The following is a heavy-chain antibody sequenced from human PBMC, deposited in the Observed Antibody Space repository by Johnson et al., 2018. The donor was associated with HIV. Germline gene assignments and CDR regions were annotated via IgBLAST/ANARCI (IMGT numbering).Heavy chain of an antibody. CDR2: MRYAGSNK. D-gene: IGHD2-8*01. J-gene: IGHJ3*02. Sequence: QEQLVESGGGVVQPGGSLRLSCAASGFTFSSYGMHWVRQAPGKGLEWVAFMRYAGSNKDYADSVKGRFTISRDHSKNTLFLQMSSLRPEDTAVYYCAKDVQVRGIVLMVTLFDAFDIWGQGTMVTVSS. CDR1: GFTFSSYG. V-gene: IGHV3-30*02. CDR3: AKDVQVRGIVLMVTLFDAFDI.